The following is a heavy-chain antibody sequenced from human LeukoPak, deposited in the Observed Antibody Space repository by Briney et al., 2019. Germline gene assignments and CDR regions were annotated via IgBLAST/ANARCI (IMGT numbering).Heavy chain of an antibody. Sequence: SETLSLTCTVSGGSISSGGYYWSWIRQHPGKGLEWIGYIYYSGSTYYNPSLKSRVTISVDTSKNQFSLKLSSVIATDTAVYYCARDVPAGILDIWGQGTMVTVSS. J-gene: IGHJ3*02. D-gene: IGHD2-2*01. CDR3: ARDVPAGILDI. CDR2: IYYSGST. CDR1: GGSISSGGYY. V-gene: IGHV4-31*03.